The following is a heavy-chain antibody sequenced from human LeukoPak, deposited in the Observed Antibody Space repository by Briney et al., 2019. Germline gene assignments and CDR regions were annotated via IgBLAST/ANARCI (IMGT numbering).Heavy chain of an antibody. D-gene: IGHD6-13*01. CDR2: INPNSGGT. CDR1: GYTFTGYY. CDR3: ARGLAAAGTGAFDI. J-gene: IGHJ3*02. Sequence: GASVKVSCKASGYTFTGYYMHWVRQAPGQGLEWMGWINPNSGGTNYAQKFQGWVTMTRDTSISTAYMELSRLRSDDTAVYYCARGLAAAGTGAFDIWGQGTMVTVSS. V-gene: IGHV1-2*04.